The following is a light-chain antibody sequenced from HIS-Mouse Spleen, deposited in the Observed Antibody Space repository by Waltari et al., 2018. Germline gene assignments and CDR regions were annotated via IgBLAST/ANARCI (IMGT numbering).Light chain of an antibody. CDR1: QSIRSW. J-gene: IGKJ2*01. V-gene: IGKV1-5*03. CDR3: QQYNSYPYT. Sequence: DIQMTQSPSTLSASVGDRATITCRASQSIRSWLAWYQQKQGKAPKLLIYKASSLESGVPSRFSGSGSGTEFTLTISSLQPDDFATYYCQQYNSYPYTFGQGTKLEIK. CDR2: KAS.